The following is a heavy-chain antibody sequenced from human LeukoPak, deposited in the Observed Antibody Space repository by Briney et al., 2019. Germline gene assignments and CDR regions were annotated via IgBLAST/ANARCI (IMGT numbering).Heavy chain of an antibody. V-gene: IGHV4-38-2*01. CDR2: IYHSGST. CDR1: GYSIRSGYY. D-gene: IGHD6-19*01. CDR3: ARSGQSTGLI. J-gene: IGHJ4*02. Sequence: PSETLSLTCAVSGYSIRSGYYWAWIRPPPGKGLEWIGSIYHSGSTYYNSSLKSRVTISRDTSKNQFSLNLSSVTAADTAVYYCARSGQSTGLIRGQGTLVTVSS.